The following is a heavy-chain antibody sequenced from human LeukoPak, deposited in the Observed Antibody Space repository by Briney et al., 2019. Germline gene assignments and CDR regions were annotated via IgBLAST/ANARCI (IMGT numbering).Heavy chain of an antibody. Sequence: PSETLSLTCTVSGGSINNYYWSWIRQPPGKGLEWIGYIYSSGSTNYNPSLKSRVIISVDTSKNQFSLKLSSVTAADTAVYYCARDRYDILTGYRGGGDYWGQGTLSPSPQ. J-gene: IGHJ4*02. CDR3: ARDRYDILTGYRGGGDY. CDR1: GGSINNYY. D-gene: IGHD3-9*01. V-gene: IGHV4-4*08. CDR2: IYSSGST.